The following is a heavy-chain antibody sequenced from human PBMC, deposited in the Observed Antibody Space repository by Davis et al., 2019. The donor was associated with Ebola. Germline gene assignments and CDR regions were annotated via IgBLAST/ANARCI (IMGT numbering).Heavy chain of an antibody. V-gene: IGHV4-34*01. CDR2: INHSGST. J-gene: IGHJ4*02. D-gene: IGHD3-16*02. Sequence: PSETLSLTCAVYGGSFSGYYWSWIRQPPGKGLEWIGEINHSGSTNYNPSLKSRVTISVDTSKNQFSLKLSSVTAADSAVYYCARGKIYDYIWGSYRRYYFDYWGQGTLVTVSS. CDR1: GGSFSGYY. CDR3: ARGKIYDYIWGSYRRYYFDY.